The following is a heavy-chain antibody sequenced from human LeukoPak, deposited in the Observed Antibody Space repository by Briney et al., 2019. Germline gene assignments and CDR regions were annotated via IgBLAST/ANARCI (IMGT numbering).Heavy chain of an antibody. V-gene: IGHV1-18*01. J-gene: IGHJ6*02. D-gene: IGHD3-3*01. CDR3: ARENYDFWSGYYLRADYYGMDV. Sequence: GASVKVSCKASGYTFTSYGISWVRQAPGQGLEWMGWIGAYNGNTNYAQKLQGRVTMTTDTSTSTAYMELRSLRSDDTAVYYCARENYDFWSGYYLRADYYGMDVWGQGTTVTVSS. CDR1: GYTFTSYG. CDR2: IGAYNGNT.